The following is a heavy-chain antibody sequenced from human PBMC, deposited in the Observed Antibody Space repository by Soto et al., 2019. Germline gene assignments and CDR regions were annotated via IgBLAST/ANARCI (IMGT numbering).Heavy chain of an antibody. Sequence: SGGSLRLSCAASRFTFSDSDMSWIRQAPGKGLEWVAYISSSGSIIYYADSVKGRVTISRDNAKNSLYLQMNSLRAEDTAVYYCARDLGYYDRSGYFDYWGQGTLVTVSS. V-gene: IGHV3-11*01. CDR3: ARDLGYYDRSGYFDY. J-gene: IGHJ4*02. CDR1: RFTFSDSD. D-gene: IGHD3-22*01. CDR2: ISSSGSII.